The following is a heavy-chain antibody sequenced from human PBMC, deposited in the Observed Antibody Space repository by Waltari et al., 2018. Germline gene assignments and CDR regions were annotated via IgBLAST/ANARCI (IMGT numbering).Heavy chain of an antibody. D-gene: IGHD3-16*01. CDR3: VRLMHGGADP. Sequence: QITLKESGPTLVKPTETLTLTCTLSGFSLRTTGVGGGWIRQPPGKALEWLSVIYWDDARRYRPSLQHRLTITEDTSKSQVFLTMTNMDPEDTATYFCVRLMHGGADPWGQGIRVTVSS. J-gene: IGHJ5*02. CDR2: IYWDDAR. V-gene: IGHV2-5*02. CDR1: GFSLRTTGVG.